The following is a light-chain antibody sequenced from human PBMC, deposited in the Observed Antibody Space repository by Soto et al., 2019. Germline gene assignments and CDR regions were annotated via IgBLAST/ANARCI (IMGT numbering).Light chain of an antibody. J-gene: IGKJ2*01. CDR1: QTVFHSSYNKDF. CDR3: EQYYSSLT. V-gene: IGKV4-1*01. Sequence: IVMTQSPDSLSVSLGERATINCKSSQTVFHSSYNKDFLAWYQQKPGQPPKLLFYWASTRESGVPARFSGGGSGTDFSLTISSLQPEDVAVYYWEQYYSSLTFGQGTKLESK. CDR2: WAS.